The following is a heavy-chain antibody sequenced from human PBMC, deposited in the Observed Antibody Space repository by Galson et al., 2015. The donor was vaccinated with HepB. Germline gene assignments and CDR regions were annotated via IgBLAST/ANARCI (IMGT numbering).Heavy chain of an antibody. V-gene: IGHV3-33*01. CDR3: ARDTNYYDSSGPNDAFDI. D-gene: IGHD3-22*01. J-gene: IGHJ3*02. CDR2: IWYDGSNK. Sequence: SLRLSCAASGFTFSSYGMHWVRQAPGKGLEWVAVIWYDGSNKYYADSVKGRFTISRDNSKNTLYLQMNSLRAEDTAVYYCARDTNYYDSSGPNDAFDIWGQGTMVTVSS. CDR1: GFTFSSYG.